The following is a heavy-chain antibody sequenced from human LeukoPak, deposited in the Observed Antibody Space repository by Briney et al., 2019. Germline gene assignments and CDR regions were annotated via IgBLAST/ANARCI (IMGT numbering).Heavy chain of an antibody. D-gene: IGHD6-13*01. Sequence: PGGSLRLSCAASGFTFSDYYMSWVRQAPGKGLEWVSAISGSGGSTYYADSVKGRFTISRDNSKNTLYLQMNSLRAEDTAVYYCAKEFSSSSHFDYWGQGTLVTVSS. J-gene: IGHJ4*02. V-gene: IGHV3-23*01. CDR1: GFTFSDYY. CDR2: ISGSGGST. CDR3: AKEFSSSSHFDY.